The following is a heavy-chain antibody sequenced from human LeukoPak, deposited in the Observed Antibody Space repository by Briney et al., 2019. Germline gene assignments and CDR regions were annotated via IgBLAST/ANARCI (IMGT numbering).Heavy chain of an antibody. J-gene: IGHJ4*02. V-gene: IGHV3-33*01. CDR3: ARDSDTPTHYSIFDY. Sequence: PGRSLRLSCAASGFTFSFYGIHWVRQAPGKGLEWVAVMYSDGINKYYADSVKGRFTVSRDNSKNTVYLQMNSLRAEDTAVYYCARDSDTPTHYSIFDYWGQGTLVTVSS. CDR1: GFTFSFYG. D-gene: IGHD2-15*01. CDR2: MYSDGINK.